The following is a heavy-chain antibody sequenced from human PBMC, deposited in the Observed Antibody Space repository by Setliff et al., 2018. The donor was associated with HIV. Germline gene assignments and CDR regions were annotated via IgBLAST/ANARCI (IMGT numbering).Heavy chain of an antibody. CDR3: ARGAPVVNDY. Sequence: ASVKVSCKASGYTFTSYDINWVRQATGQGLEWMGWMNPNSGNTGYAQKFQGRVTMTRDTSISTAYMELSSLTPEDTALYFCARGAPVVNDYWGQGTLVTVSS. V-gene: IGHV1-8*01. CDR1: GYTFTSYD. CDR2: MNPNSGNT. J-gene: IGHJ4*02.